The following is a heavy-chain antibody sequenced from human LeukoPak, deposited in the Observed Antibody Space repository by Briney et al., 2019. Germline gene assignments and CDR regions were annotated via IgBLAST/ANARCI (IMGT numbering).Heavy chain of an antibody. Sequence: GASVKVSCKASGYTFTGYYMHWVRQAPGQSLEWMGWIIAGNGDTKYAHEFRGRVTITRDTSATTAYLVLSTLRSEDMAVYYCARSQYLPYFDSWGQGTLVTVSS. CDR1: GYTFTGYY. J-gene: IGHJ4*02. CDR3: ARSQYLPYFDS. D-gene: IGHD2-2*02. V-gene: IGHV1-3*03. CDR2: IIAGNGDT.